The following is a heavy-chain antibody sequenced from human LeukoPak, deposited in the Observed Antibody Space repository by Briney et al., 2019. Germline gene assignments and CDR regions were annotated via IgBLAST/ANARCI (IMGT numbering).Heavy chain of an antibody. CDR3: ARLDFYGDSVFDAFDI. CDR1: GGSISNNYY. V-gene: IGHV4-39*01. CDR2: ISYGGST. Sequence: SETLSLTCTVSGGSISNNYYWGWIRQPPGRGLEWIGTISYGGSTYYNPFLKSRVTISVDTSKNQFSLKLSSVTAADTAVYYCARLDFYGDSVFDAFDIWGQGTMVSVSA. D-gene: IGHD4-17*01. J-gene: IGHJ3*02.